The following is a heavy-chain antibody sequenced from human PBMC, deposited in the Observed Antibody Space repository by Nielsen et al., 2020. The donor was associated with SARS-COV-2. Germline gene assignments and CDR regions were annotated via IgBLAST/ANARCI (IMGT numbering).Heavy chain of an antibody. CDR2: ISNDESKI. D-gene: IGHD5-24*01. CDR1: GFTFSSYG. Sequence: GESLKISCEASGFTFSSYGMHWVRQVPGKGLEWVALISNDESKIYYSDSVKGRFTISRDNSNKSLYLQMNSLRPEDTAVYYCTSEMATWGQGTPVTVSS. J-gene: IGHJ4*02. V-gene: IGHV3-30*03. CDR3: TSEMAT.